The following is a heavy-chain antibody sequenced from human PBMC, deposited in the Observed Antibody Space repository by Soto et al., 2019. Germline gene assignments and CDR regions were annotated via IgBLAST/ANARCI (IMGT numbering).Heavy chain of an antibody. CDR2: FDPEDGEA. CDR3: ATGLNRGPLSYGMDV. Sequence: ASVKVSCKASGYTLTELSMHWVRQAPGKGLEWMGGFDPEDGEAIYAQKFQGRVTMTEDTSTDTAYMELSSLRSEDTAVYYCATGLNRGPLSYGMDVWGQGTTVTVSS. CDR1: GYTLTELS. D-gene: IGHD3-10*01. V-gene: IGHV1-24*01. J-gene: IGHJ6*02.